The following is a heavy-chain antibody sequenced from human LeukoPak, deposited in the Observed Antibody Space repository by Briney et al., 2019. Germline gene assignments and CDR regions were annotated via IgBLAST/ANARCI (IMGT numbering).Heavy chain of an antibody. V-gene: IGHV1-18*01. D-gene: IGHD3/OR15-3a*01. CDR2: ISAYNGNT. Sequence: GASVKVSCKAPGYTFTCYGISWVRQAPGQGLEWMGWISAYNGNTNYAQKLQGRVTMTTDTSTSTAYMGLRSLRSDDTAVYYCARALERWLSYHNWFDPWGQGTLVTVSS. J-gene: IGHJ5*02. CDR3: ARALERWLSYHNWFDP. CDR1: GYTFTCYG.